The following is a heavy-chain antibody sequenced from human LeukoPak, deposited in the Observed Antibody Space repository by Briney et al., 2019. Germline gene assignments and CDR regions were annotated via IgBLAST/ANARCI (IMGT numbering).Heavy chain of an antibody. CDR2: IYYSGST. V-gene: IGHV4-31*03. Sequence: PSETLSLTCTVSGGSISSGGYYWSWIRQHPGKGLEWIGYIYYSGSTYYNPSLKSRVTISVDTSKNQFSLKLSSVTAADTAVYYCARGHFGWFDPWGQGTLVTVSS. D-gene: IGHD2/OR15-2a*01. CDR3: ARGHFGWFDP. CDR1: GGSISSGGYY. J-gene: IGHJ5*02.